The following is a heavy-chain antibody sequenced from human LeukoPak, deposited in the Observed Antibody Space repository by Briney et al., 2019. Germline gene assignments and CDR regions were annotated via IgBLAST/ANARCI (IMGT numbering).Heavy chain of an antibody. CDR1: GFTFSSYW. CDR3: ARDEGWELRYYGMDV. J-gene: IGHJ6*02. Sequence: GGSLRLSCAASGFTFSSYWMHWVRQAPGKGLVWVSRINSDGSSTSYADSVKGRFTISRDNAKNTLYLQMNSLRAEDTAVYYCARDEGWELRYYGMDVWGQGTTVTVSS. CDR2: INSDGSST. D-gene: IGHD1-26*01. V-gene: IGHV3-74*01.